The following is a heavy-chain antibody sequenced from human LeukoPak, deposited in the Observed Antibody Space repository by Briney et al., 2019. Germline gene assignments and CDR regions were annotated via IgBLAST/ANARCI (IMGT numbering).Heavy chain of an antibody. CDR2: ISAHKGET. Sequence: ASVKVSCKASGYTFTTYGISWLRQAPGQGLEWMGWISAHKGETEYAQKFQGRVTMTREISTSTAYMELQSLTSDDTAVYYCARADIIVVAGSTPVGSGFEYWGQGALITVS. J-gene: IGHJ4*02. CDR3: ARADIIVVAGSTPVGSGFEY. CDR1: GYTFTTYG. V-gene: IGHV1-18*01. D-gene: IGHD2-15*01.